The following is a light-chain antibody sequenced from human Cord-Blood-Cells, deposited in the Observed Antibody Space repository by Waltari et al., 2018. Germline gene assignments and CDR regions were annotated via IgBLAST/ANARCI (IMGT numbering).Light chain of an antibody. CDR3: SSYTSSSTPWV. J-gene: IGLJ3*02. V-gene: IGLV2-14*01. CDR1: SSDVGGYNY. CDR2: DVS. Sequence: QSALTQPASVSGSPGQSITISCTGTSSDVGGYNYVSWYQQHPGKAPKLMIYDVSNRPPGVSTRFSASKSGNTAALTISVLQAEDEADYYCSSYTSSSTPWVFGGGTKLTVL.